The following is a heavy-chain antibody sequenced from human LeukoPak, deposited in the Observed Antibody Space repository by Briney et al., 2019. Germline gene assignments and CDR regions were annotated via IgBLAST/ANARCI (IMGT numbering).Heavy chain of an antibody. CDR1: RGSILSHY. Sequence: SETLSLTCTGTRGSILSHYCSWIRQPPSKGRDGIGYSYYSGSTNYNPSLQSRVTISVDTSKNQFYLKLGSVTAADTSVYYCARHYGSGSNWFDPWGQGSLVTVSS. V-gene: IGHV4-59*08. J-gene: IGHJ5*02. CDR3: ARHYGSGSNWFDP. CDR2: SYYSGST. D-gene: IGHD3-10*01.